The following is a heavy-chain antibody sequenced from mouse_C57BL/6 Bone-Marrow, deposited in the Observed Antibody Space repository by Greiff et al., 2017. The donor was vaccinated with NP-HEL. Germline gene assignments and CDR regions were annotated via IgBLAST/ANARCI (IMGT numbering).Heavy chain of an antibody. CDR3: TRREYGNYGYAMDY. J-gene: IGHJ4*01. V-gene: IGHV1-5*01. Sequence: VQLQQSGTVLARPGASVKMSCKTSGYTFTSYWMHWVNQRPGQGLEWIGAIYPGNSDTSYNQKFKGKAKLTAVTSASTAYMELSSLTNEDSAVYYCTRREYGNYGYAMDYWGQGTSVTVSS. CDR2: IYPGNSDT. D-gene: IGHD2-1*01. CDR1: GYTFTSYW.